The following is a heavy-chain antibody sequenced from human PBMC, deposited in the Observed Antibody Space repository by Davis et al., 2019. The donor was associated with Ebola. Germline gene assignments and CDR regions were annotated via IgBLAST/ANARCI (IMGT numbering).Heavy chain of an antibody. V-gene: IGHV3-66*04. CDR2: IYSGGNT. CDR1: GFTVTYNY. D-gene: IGHD1-26*01. Sequence: GESLKISCAASGFTVTYNYMNWVRQAPGKGLEWVSIIYSGGNTYYADSVKGRFTISRDNPKNTLYLQMNSLRADDTAVYYCAKQRGVGAIDYDYWGRRTVVTVSS. CDR3: AKQRGVGAIDYDY. J-gene: IGHJ4*02.